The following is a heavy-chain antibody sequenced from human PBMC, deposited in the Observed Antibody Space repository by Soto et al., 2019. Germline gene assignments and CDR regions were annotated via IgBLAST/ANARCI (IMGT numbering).Heavy chain of an antibody. Sequence: GASVKVSCKASGYTFSSYAISWVRQAPGQGLEWMGGIIPIFGTANYAQKFQGRVTITADESTSTAYMELSSLRSEDTAVYYCASSPXIVATIAYYYYYYGMDVWGQGTTVTVSS. CDR3: ASSPXIVATIAYYYYYYGMDV. CDR2: IIPIFGTA. D-gene: IGHD5-12*01. J-gene: IGHJ6*02. CDR1: GYTFSSYA. V-gene: IGHV1-69*13.